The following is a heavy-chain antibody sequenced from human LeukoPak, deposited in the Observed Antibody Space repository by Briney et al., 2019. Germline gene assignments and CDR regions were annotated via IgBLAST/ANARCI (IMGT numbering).Heavy chain of an antibody. CDR2: ISAYNGNT. J-gene: IGHJ4*02. CDR1: GYTFTSYG. V-gene: IGHV1-18*01. D-gene: IGHD2-15*01. CDR3: ARDSPVATTRLNYCSGGSCYS. Sequence: GASVKVSCKASGYTFTSYGISWVRQAPGQGLEWMGWISAYNGNTNYAQKLQGRVTMTTDTSTSTAYMELRSLRSDDTAVYYCARDSPVATTRLNYCSGGSCYSWGQGTLVTVSS.